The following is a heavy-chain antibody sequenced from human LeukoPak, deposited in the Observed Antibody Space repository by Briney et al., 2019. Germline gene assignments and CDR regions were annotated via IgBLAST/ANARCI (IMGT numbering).Heavy chain of an antibody. CDR1: GFTFSSYS. D-gene: IGHD2-15*01. Sequence: GGSLRLSCAASGFTFSSYSMNWVRQAPGKGLEWVSSISSSSSYIYYADSVKGRFTISRDNSKNTLYLQMNSLRVEDTAIYYCVKDKTGRVAATHFDYWGQGTLVTVSS. J-gene: IGHJ4*02. V-gene: IGHV3-21*04. CDR2: ISSSSSYI. CDR3: VKDKTGRVAATHFDY.